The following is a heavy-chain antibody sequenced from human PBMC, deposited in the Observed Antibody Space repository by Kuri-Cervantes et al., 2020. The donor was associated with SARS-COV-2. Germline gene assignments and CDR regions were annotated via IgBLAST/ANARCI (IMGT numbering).Heavy chain of an antibody. V-gene: IGHV3-64*02. CDR3: ARDLRLGKSLDY. CDR1: GFTFSSYA. J-gene: IGHJ4*02. CDR2: ISSKGGST. Sequence: GESLKISCAASGFTFSSYAMHWVRQAPGKGLEYVSVISSKGGSTYDADFVKGRFTISRDNAKNSLYLQMSSLRAEDTAVYYCARDLRLGKSLDYWGQGTLVTVSS. D-gene: IGHD7-27*01.